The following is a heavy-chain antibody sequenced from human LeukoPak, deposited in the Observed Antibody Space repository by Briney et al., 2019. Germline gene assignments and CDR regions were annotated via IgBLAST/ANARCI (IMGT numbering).Heavy chain of an antibody. J-gene: IGHJ4*02. CDR3: ARDCSSTSCYDY. V-gene: IGHV3-21*01. CDR1: GFTFSSYS. D-gene: IGHD2-2*01. CDR2: ISSSSSYI. Sequence: GGSLRLSCAASGFTFSSYSMNWVRQAPGKGLEWVSSISSSSSYIYYADSVKGRFTISRDNAKNSLYLQMNSLRAEDTAVYYCARDCSSTSCYDYWGQGTLVTVSS.